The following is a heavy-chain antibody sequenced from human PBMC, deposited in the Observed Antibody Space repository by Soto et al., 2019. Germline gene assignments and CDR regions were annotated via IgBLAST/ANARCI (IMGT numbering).Heavy chain of an antibody. CDR2: IIPIFGTA. CDR1: GGTFSSYA. J-gene: IGHJ4*02. V-gene: IGHV1-69*12. CDR3: ARESIRRYSSSWKPFDY. Sequence: QVQLVQSGAEVKKPGSSVKVSCKAYGGTFSSYAISWVRQAPGQGLEWMGGIIPIFGTANYAQKFQGRVTITADESTSTAYMELSSLRSEDTAVYYCARESIRRYSSSWKPFDYWGQGTLVTVSS. D-gene: IGHD6-13*01.